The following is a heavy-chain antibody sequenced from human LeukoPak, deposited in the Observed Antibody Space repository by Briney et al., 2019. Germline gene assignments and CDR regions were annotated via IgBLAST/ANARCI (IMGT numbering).Heavy chain of an antibody. V-gene: IGHV1-69*13. CDR1: GGTFSSYA. J-gene: IGHJ4*02. CDR3: AGGTYCGGDCYWYGY. CDR2: IIPIFGTA. Sequence: EASVKVSCKASGGTFSSYAISWVRQAPGQGLEWMGGIIPIFGTANYAQKFQGRVTITADESTSTAYMELSSLRSEDTAVYYCAGGTYCGGDCYWYGYWGQGTLVTVSS. D-gene: IGHD2-21*02.